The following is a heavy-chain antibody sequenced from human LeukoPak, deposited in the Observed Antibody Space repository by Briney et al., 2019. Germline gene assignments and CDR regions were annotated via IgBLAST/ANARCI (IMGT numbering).Heavy chain of an antibody. CDR2: INEDGSKK. Sequence: GGSLRLSCADFGFTFSNYWMSWVRQAPGKRLEWVANINEDGSKKFYVDSVKGRFTISRDNSKNSLYLQMNSLRAEDTAVYYCARDDSSSWYRQTTVYYYGMDVWGQGTTVTVSS. CDR1: GFTFSNYW. J-gene: IGHJ6*02. V-gene: IGHV3-7*01. D-gene: IGHD6-13*01. CDR3: ARDDSSSWYRQTTVYYYGMDV.